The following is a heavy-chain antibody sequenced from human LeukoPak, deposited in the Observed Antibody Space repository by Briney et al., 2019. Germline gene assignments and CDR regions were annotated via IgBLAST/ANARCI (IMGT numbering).Heavy chain of an antibody. Sequence: GASVKVSCKASGYTFTSYYMHWVRQATGQGLEWMGIINPSGGSTSYAQKFQGRVTMTRDTSTSTVYMELSSLRSEDTAVYYGARDSGAGALDYWGQGTLVTVSS. CDR2: INPSGGST. J-gene: IGHJ4*02. CDR1: GYTFTSYY. D-gene: IGHD3-10*01. CDR3: ARDSGAGALDY. V-gene: IGHV1-46*01.